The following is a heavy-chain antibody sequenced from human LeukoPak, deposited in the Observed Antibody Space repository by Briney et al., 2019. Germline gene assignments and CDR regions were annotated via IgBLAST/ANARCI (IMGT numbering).Heavy chain of an antibody. CDR1: GFTFSSYW. J-gene: IGHJ4*02. D-gene: IGHD2-8*01. CDR3: ARVFCTNGVCYGDRPIDY. Sequence: GGSLRLSRAASGFTFSSYWMSWVRHAPGKGLEWVSNIKQDGSEKYYVDSVKGRFTISRDNTKNSLYLQMNSLRAEDTAVYYCARVFCTNGVCYGDRPIDYWGQGTLVTVSS. CDR2: IKQDGSEK. V-gene: IGHV3-7*01.